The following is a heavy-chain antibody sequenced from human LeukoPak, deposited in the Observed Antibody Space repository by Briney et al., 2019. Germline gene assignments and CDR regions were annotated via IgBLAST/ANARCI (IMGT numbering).Heavy chain of an antibody. CDR3: AKTQRGRGYYGSGSDAFDI. V-gene: IGHV3-23*01. J-gene: IGHJ3*02. CDR2: ISGSGGST. Sequence: PGGSLRLSCAASGFTFSSYAMSWVRQAPGKGLEWVSAISGSGGSTYYADSVKGRFTISRDNSKNTLYLQMNSLRAEDTAVYYCAKTQRGRGYYGSGSDAFDIWGQGTMVTVSS. CDR1: GFTFSSYA. D-gene: IGHD3-10*01.